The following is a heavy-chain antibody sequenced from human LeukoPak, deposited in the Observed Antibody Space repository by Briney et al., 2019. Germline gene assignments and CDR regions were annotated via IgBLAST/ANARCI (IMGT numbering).Heavy chain of an antibody. J-gene: IGHJ4*02. V-gene: IGHV4-39*02. CDR3: ARDGYSSSSLDY. Sequence: SETLSLTCTVSGGSISSSSYYWGWIRQPPGKGLEWIGSIYYSGSTYYNPSLKSRVTISVDTSKNQFSLKLSSVTAADTAVYYCARDGYSSSSLDYWGQGTLVTVSS. D-gene: IGHD6-6*01. CDR2: IYYSGST. CDR1: GGSISSSSYY.